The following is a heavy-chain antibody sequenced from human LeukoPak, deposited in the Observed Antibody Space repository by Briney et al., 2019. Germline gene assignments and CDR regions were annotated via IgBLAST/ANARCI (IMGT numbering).Heavy chain of an antibody. CDR3: ARAIIVVPAAPGY. V-gene: IGHV1-2*02. Sequence: EASVKVSCKASGYTFTGYYMHWVRQAPGRGLEWMGWINPNSGGTNYAQKFQGRVTMTRDTSISTAYMELSRPRSDDTAVYYCARAIIVVPAAPGYWGQGTLVTVSS. J-gene: IGHJ4*02. CDR1: GYTFTGYY. D-gene: IGHD2-2*01. CDR2: INPNSGGT.